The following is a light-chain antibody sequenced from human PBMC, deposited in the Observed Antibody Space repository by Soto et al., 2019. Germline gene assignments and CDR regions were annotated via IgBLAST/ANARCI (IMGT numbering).Light chain of an antibody. CDR1: QGISNY. J-gene: IGKJ1*01. V-gene: IGKV1-5*03. Sequence: DILLTQSPSFLSASVGNRVTITCRASQGISNYLAWYQQKPGKAPKLLIYKASTLKSGVPSRFSGSGSGTEFTLTISSLQPDDFSTYYCQHYNSYSEAFGQGTKVDIK. CDR2: KAS. CDR3: QHYNSYSEA.